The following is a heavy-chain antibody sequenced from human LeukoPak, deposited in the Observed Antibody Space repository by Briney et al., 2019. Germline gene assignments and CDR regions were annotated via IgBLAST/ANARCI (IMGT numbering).Heavy chain of an antibody. CDR1: GYSISSGYY. J-gene: IGHJ5*02. D-gene: IGHD6-19*01. CDR3: ARDGPGIAVAGEWFDP. CDR2: IYYSGST. V-gene: IGHV4-38-2*02. Sequence: SETLSLTCTVSGYSISSGYYWGWIRQPPGKGLEWIGSIYYSGSTYYNPSLKSRVTISVDTSKNQFSLKLSSVTAADTAVYYCARDGPGIAVAGEWFDPWGQGTLVTVSS.